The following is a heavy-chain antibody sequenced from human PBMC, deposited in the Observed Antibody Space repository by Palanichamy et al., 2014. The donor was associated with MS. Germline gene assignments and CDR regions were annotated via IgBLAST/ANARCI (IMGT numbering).Heavy chain of an antibody. CDR1: GFTFSSYS. J-gene: IGHJ3*02. D-gene: IGHD6-19*01. CDR3: ARDRRVAGTGRHDAFDI. Sequence: EVQLXESGGGRGQAVGGPVRLSCAASGFTFSSYSMNWVRQAPGKGLEWVSSISSSSSYIYYADSVEGRFTISRDNAKNSLYLQMNSLRAEDTAVYYCARDRRVAGTGRHDAFDIWGQGTMVTVSS. V-gene: IGHV3-21*01. CDR2: ISSSSSYI.